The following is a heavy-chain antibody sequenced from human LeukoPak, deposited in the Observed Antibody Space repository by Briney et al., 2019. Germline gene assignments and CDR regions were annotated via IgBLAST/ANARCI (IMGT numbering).Heavy chain of an antibody. CDR2: INPNSGGT. CDR3: AREDDTSWFDP. CDR1: GYTFTGYY. J-gene: IGHJ5*02. Sequence: ASVKVSCKASGYTFTGYYMHWVRQAPGQGLEWMGRINPNSGGTNYAQKFQGRVTMTRDTSISTVYMELSRLRSDDTAVYYCAREDDTSWFDPWGQGTLVTVSS. D-gene: IGHD3-22*01. V-gene: IGHV1-2*06.